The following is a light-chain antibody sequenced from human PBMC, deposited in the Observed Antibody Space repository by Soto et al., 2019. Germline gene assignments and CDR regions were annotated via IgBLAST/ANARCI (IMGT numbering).Light chain of an antibody. J-gene: IGLJ1*01. CDR3: SSYTSSSTLNV. Sequence: QSALTQPASVSGSPGQSITISCTGTSSDVGGYNSVSWYRQDPGKAPKLMIYEVSNRPSGVSNRFSGSKSGNTASLTISGLQAEDEADYYCSSYTSSSTLNVFGTGTKLTVL. CDR1: SSDVGGYNS. CDR2: EVS. V-gene: IGLV2-14*01.